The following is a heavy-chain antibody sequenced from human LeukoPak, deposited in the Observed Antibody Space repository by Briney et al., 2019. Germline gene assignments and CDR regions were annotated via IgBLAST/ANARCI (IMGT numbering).Heavy chain of an antibody. CDR3: ARKPVASDGYYSHYPYYSYYGLDV. J-gene: IGHJ6*02. D-gene: IGHD3-22*01. CDR2: IYYDGSNI. V-gene: IGHV3-33*01. CDR1: EFTFTTYG. Sequence: GGSLRLSCAASEFTFTTYGMHWVRQAPGKGLEWVAFIYYDGSNIYYADYVKGRFTISRDISKNTLFLQMDSLRAEDTAVYYCARKPVASDGYYSHYPYYSYYGLDVWGQGTTVTVSS.